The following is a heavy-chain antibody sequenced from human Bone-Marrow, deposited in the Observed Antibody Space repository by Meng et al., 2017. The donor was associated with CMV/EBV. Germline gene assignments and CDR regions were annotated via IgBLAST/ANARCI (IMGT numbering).Heavy chain of an antibody. CDR2: IYYSGST. J-gene: IGHJ4*02. Sequence: SETLSLTCTVSGGSISSSSYYWGWIRQPPGKGLEWIGSIYYSGSTYYNPSLKSRVTISVDTSKNQFSLKLASVTVADTAVYYWARRVSSGWYVGYWGQGTLVTVSS. CDR3: ARRVSSGWYVGY. V-gene: IGHV4-39*01. D-gene: IGHD6-19*01. CDR1: GGSISSSSYY.